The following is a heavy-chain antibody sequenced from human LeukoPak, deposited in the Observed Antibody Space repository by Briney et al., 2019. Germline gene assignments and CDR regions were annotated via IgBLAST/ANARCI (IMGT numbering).Heavy chain of an antibody. V-gene: IGHV4-39*07. Sequence: SETLSLTCTVSGGSISSSSYYWGWIRQPPGKGLEWIGSIYYSGSTYYNPSLKSRVTISVDTSKNQFSLKLSSVTAADTAVYYCAREGLYGDRELGYWGQGTLVTVSS. CDR1: GGSISSSSYY. J-gene: IGHJ4*02. CDR3: AREGLYGDRELGY. CDR2: IYYSGST. D-gene: IGHD4-17*01.